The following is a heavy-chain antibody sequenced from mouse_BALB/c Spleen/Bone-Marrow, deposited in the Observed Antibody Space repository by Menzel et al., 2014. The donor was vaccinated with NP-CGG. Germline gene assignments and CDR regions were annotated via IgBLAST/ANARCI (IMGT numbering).Heavy chain of an antibody. D-gene: IGHD2-4*01. V-gene: IGHV3-6*02. Sequence: VQLKESGPGLVKPSQSLSLTCSVTGYSITSGYYWNWIRQFPGNKLEWMGYISYDGSNNYNPSLKNRISITRGTSKNQSFLKLNSVTTKDTATYYCARGGPYDYDYAMDYWGQGTSVTVSS. J-gene: IGHJ4*01. CDR2: ISYDGSN. CDR1: GYSITSGYY. CDR3: ARGGPYDYDYAMDY.